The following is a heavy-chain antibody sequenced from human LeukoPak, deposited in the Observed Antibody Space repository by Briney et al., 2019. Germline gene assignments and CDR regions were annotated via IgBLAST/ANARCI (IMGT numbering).Heavy chain of an antibody. CDR3: ARDRDGYSYGPRPYYFDY. Sequence: GGSLRLSCAASGFTFSSYEMNWVRQAPGKGLEWVSYISSSGSTIYYADSVKGRFTISRDNAKNSLYLQMNGLRAEDTAVYYCARDRDGYSYGPRPYYFDYWGQGTLVTVSS. CDR2: ISSSGSTI. CDR1: GFTFSSYE. J-gene: IGHJ4*02. V-gene: IGHV3-48*03. D-gene: IGHD5-18*01.